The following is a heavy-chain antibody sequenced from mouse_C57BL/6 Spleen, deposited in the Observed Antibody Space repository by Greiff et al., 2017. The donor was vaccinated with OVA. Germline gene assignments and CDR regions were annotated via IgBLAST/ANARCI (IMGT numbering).Heavy chain of an antibody. D-gene: IGHD1-1*01. Sequence: QVQLQQSGAELVRPGSSVKLSCKASGYTFTSYWMDWVKQRPGQGLEWIGNIYPSDSATHYNQKFKDKATLTVDKSSSTAYMQLSSLTSEDSAVYYGARFLLHGKYFDVWGTGTTVTVSS. CDR3: ARFLLHGKYFDV. J-gene: IGHJ1*03. CDR1: GYTFTSYW. CDR2: IYPSDSAT. V-gene: IGHV1-61*01.